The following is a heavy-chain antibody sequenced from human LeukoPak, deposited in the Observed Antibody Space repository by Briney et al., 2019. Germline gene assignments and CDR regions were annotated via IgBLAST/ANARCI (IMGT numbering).Heavy chain of an antibody. J-gene: IGHJ6*02. Sequence: GGSLRLSCVASGFSFSSNGMTWVRQAPGKGLEWVSTISGRGDDTYYADSVKGRFTISRDNSKNALYLQMNSLRAEDTAVYYCARVLLPLYGMDVWGQGTTVTVSS. CDR1: GFSFSSNG. D-gene: IGHD3-22*01. CDR3: ARVLLPLYGMDV. V-gene: IGHV3-23*01. CDR2: ISGRGDDT.